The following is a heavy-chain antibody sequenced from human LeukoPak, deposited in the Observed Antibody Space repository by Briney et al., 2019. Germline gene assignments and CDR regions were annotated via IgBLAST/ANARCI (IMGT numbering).Heavy chain of an antibody. V-gene: IGHV1-2*02. D-gene: IGHD2-15*01. CDR3: ARDDSSVVAATVDY. CDR2: INPNSGGT. CDR1: GYTFTGYY. Sequence: ASVKVSCKASGYTFTGYYMHWVRQAPGQGLEWMGWINPNSGGTNYAQKFQGRVTMTRDTSISTAYMELSRLRSDDTAVYYCARDDSSVVAATVDYWGQGTLVTVSS. J-gene: IGHJ4*02.